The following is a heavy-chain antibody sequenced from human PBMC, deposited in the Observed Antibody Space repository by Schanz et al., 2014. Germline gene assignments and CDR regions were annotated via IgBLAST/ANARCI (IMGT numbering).Heavy chain of an antibody. Sequence: QVQLLQSGAEVKKPGASMKVSCKASGYTFTTYYMLWVRQAPGQGLEWMGIINPSGGSTRYGQKFQGRITVTTDTSTSTVYMELSSLTSEDTAVHYCARGRGFYDYWGQGTLVNVSS. D-gene: IGHD3-10*01. CDR3: ARGRGFYDY. J-gene: IGHJ4*02. V-gene: IGHV1-46*01. CDR2: INPSGGST. CDR1: GYTFTTYY.